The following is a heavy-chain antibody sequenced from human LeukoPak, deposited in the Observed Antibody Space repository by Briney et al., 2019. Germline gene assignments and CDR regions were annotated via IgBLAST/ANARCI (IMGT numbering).Heavy chain of an antibody. J-gene: IGHJ5*02. CDR2: ISSSSSYI. CDR1: GFTFSSYS. CDR3: ARESVGDIVVVPAAQGWFDP. D-gene: IGHD2-2*01. Sequence: GGSLRLSCAASGFTFSSYSMNWVRLAPGKGLEWVSSISSSSSYIYYADSVKGRFTISRDNAKDSLYLQMNSLRAEDTAVYYCARESVGDIVVVPAAQGWFDPWGQGTLVTVSS. V-gene: IGHV3-21*01.